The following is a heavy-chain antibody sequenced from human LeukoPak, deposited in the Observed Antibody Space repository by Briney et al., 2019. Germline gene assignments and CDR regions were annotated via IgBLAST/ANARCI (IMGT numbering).Heavy chain of an antibody. CDR2: ISGSGGIT. CDR1: GFTCSSYA. D-gene: IGHD2-15*01. V-gene: IGHV3-23*01. Sequence: GGSLRLSCAASGFTCSSYAMSWVRQAPGKGLEWVSAISGSGGITYYADSVKGRFTISRDNSKNTLYLQMNSLRAEDTAVYYCAKARPEWQLLFRNYGMDVWGKGATVTVSS. CDR3: AKARPEWQLLFRNYGMDV. J-gene: IGHJ6*04.